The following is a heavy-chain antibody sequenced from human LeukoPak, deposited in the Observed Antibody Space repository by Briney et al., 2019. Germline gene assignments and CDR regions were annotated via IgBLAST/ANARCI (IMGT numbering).Heavy chain of an antibody. J-gene: IGHJ4*02. D-gene: IGHD6-13*01. Sequence: RPSETLSLTCTVSGGSISSGGYYWSWIRQHPGKGLEWIGYIYYSGSTYYNPSLKSRVTISVDTSKNQFSLKLSSVTAADTAVYYCARYSSSWYVDYWGQGTLVTVSS. CDR1: GGSISSGGYY. V-gene: IGHV4-31*03. CDR2: IYYSGST. CDR3: ARYSSSWYVDY.